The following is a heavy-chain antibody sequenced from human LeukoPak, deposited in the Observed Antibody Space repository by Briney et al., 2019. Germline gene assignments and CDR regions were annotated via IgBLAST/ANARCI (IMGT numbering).Heavy chain of an antibody. CDR1: RYTFTSYD. Sequence: ASVKVSCKASRYTFTSYDINWVRQATGQGLEWMGWMNPNSGNTGYAQKFQGRVTMTRNTSISTAYMELRSLRSEDTAVYYCARVSPENYFDYWGQGTLVTVSS. CDR2: MNPNSGNT. J-gene: IGHJ4*02. D-gene: IGHD6-13*01. CDR3: ARVSPENYFDY. V-gene: IGHV1-8*01.